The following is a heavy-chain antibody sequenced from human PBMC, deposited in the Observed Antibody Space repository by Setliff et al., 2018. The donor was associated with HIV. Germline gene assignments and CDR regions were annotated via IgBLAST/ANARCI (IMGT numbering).Heavy chain of an antibody. CDR3: ARSMEPRGGGPPGY. CDR2: INPSGGDT. CDR1: GYTFIDYY. Sequence: ASVKVSCKASGYTFIDYYMHWVRQAPGQGLEWMGIINPSGGDTTYAQKFEGRVSMTRDTSTTTFYMELSSLRSEDTALYYCARSMEPRGGGPPGYWGQGTLVTVSS. V-gene: IGHV1-46*03. J-gene: IGHJ4*02. D-gene: IGHD1-1*01.